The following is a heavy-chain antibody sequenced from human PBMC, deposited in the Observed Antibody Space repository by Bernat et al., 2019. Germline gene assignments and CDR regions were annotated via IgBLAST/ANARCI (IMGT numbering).Heavy chain of an antibody. Sequence: QLQLQESGPGLVKPSETLSLTCTVSGGSISSSRYYWGWIRQPPGKGLEWIGSIYYSGSTYYNPSLKSRVTISVDTSKNQFSLKLSSVTAADTAVYYCARLKKYSSGWGGQGAYWGQGILVTVSS. D-gene: IGHD6-19*01. CDR3: ARLKKYSSGWGGQGAY. CDR1: GGSISSSRYY. CDR2: IYYSGST. V-gene: IGHV4-39*01. J-gene: IGHJ4*02.